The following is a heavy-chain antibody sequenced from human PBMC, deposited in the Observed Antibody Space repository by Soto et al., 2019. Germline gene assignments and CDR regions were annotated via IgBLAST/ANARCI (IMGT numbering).Heavy chain of an antibody. CDR1: GFTFSSYS. V-gene: IGHV3-48*02. D-gene: IGHD3-22*01. CDR2: ISSSSSTI. Sequence: GGSLRLSCAASGFTFSSYSMNWVRQAPGKGLEWVSYISSSSSTIYYADSVKGRFTISRDNAKNSLYLQMNSLRDEDTAVYYCARGHAPYYYDSSAKDPRYYYGMDVWGQGTTVTVSS. CDR3: ARGHAPYYYDSSAKDPRYYYGMDV. J-gene: IGHJ6*02.